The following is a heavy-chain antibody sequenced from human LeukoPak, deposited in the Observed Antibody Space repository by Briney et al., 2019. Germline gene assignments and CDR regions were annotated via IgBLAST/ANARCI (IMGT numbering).Heavy chain of an antibody. J-gene: IGHJ4*02. CDR2: ISSSSSYI. D-gene: IGHD2-21*02. V-gene: IGHV3-21*01. CDR3: ARHVVVTAILRY. Sequence: PGGSLRLSCAASGLTFSSYSMNWVRQAPGKGLEWVSSISSSSSYIYYADSVKGRFTISRDNAKNSLYLQMNSLRAEDTAVYYCARHVVVTAILRYWGQGTLVTVSS. CDR1: GLTFSSYS.